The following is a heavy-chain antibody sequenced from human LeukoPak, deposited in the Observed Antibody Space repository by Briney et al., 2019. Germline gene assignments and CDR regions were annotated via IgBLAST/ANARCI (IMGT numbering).Heavy chain of an antibody. V-gene: IGHV1-2*02. CDR1: GYTFTGYY. CDR2: INPSSGGP. D-gene: IGHD3-10*01. CDR3: ASSGRFGEYFDF. J-gene: IGHJ4*02. Sequence: ASLRVSFKSSGYTFTGYYMHWVRQAPGQGLEWMGWINPSSGGPSYAQKFQGRVTMTRDASISTAYMELSRPRSDDTAVYYCASSGRFGEYFDFWGQGTLVTVSS.